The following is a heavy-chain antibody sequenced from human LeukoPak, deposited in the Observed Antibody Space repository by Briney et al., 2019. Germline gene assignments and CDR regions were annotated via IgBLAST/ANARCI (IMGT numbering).Heavy chain of an antibody. CDR2: IYYSGST. J-gene: IGHJ4*02. CDR3: ARHASVDGNWPRPLDY. CDR1: GGSISSSPYY. D-gene: IGHD6-19*01. V-gene: IGHV4-39*01. Sequence: SETLSLTCTVSGGSISSSPYYWGWIRQPPGKGLEWIGSIYYSGSTYYNPSLKTRVTISVDTSRNQFSLKLTSVTAADTAVYYCARHASVDGNWPRPLDYWGQGSLVTVSS.